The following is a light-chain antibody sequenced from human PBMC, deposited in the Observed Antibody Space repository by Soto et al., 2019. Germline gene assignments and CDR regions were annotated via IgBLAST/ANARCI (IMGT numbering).Light chain of an antibody. CDR2: GNS. Sequence: QSVLSQPPSVSGAPGQRVTISCTGSSSNIGAGYDVHWYRQLPGSAPQLLIHGNSNRPSGVPDRFSGSKSGPSASLAITGLQAEDEADYYCQSYDSSLSGSNVVFGGGTKVSVL. CDR1: SSNIGAGYD. V-gene: IGLV1-40*01. J-gene: IGLJ2*01. CDR3: QSYDSSLSGSNVV.